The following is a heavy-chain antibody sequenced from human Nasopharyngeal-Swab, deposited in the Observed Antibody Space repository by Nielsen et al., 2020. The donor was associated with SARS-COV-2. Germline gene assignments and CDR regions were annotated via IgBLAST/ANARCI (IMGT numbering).Heavy chain of an antibody. CDR2: ISYDGSNK. Sequence: GESLKISCAASGFTFSSYAMHWVRQAPGKGLEWVAVISYDGSNKYYADSVKGRFTISRDNSKNTLYLQMNSLRAEDTAVYYCAKLNMGASDCWGQGTLVTVSS. J-gene: IGHJ4*02. V-gene: IGHV3-30-3*02. D-gene: IGHD1-26*01. CDR1: GFTFSSYA. CDR3: AKLNMGASDC.